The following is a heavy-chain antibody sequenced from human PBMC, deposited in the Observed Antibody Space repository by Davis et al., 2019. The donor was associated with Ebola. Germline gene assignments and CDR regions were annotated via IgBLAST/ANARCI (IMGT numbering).Heavy chain of an antibody. Sequence: GESLKISCTDSVITFSSYAMTWVRQAPGKGLEWVSAISGSGGPTYYADSVKGRFTISRDNSKKTLYLQMNSLRAEDTAVYYCAKSGLSFGVVKYHYGMDVWGKGTTVTVSS. J-gene: IGHJ6*04. CDR2: ISGSGGPT. D-gene: IGHD3-3*01. CDR3: AKSGLSFGVVKYHYGMDV. V-gene: IGHV3-23*01. CDR1: VITFSSYA.